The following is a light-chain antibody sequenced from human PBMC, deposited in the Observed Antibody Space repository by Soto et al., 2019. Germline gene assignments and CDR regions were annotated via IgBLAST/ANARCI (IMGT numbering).Light chain of an antibody. CDR3: QQYYSTPYT. CDR2: WAP. CDR1: QSVLYSSNNKNY. V-gene: IGKV4-1*01. Sequence: DIVMTQSPDSLAVSLGERATINCKSSQSVLYSSNNKNYLAWYQQKPGQPPKLLIYWAPTRESGVPDRFSGSGPWPDFTLTISSLQAEDVAVYYCQQYYSTPYTFGQGTKLEIK. J-gene: IGKJ2*01.